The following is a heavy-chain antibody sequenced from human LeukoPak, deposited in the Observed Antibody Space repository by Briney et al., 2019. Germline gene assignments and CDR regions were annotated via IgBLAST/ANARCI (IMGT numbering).Heavy chain of an antibody. J-gene: IGHJ4*02. V-gene: IGHV3-74*01. D-gene: IGHD4-17*01. CDR2: VNHDGRRT. CDR1: GFTFTSYW. CDR3: ATDLG. Sequence: GGSLRLSCAASGFTFTSYWMHWVRQAPGKGLVWVSRVNHDGRRTAYADSVTGRFTISRDNAKNTVYLQMNSLRAEDTAVYYCATDLGWGQGTLVTVSS.